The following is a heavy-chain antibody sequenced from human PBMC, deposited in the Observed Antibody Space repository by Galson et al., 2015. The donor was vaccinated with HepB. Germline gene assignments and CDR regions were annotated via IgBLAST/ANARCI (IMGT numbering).Heavy chain of an antibody. V-gene: IGHV1-69*10. CDR2: INPMLGNT. CDR3: ARWAGTRDKSDFWSGPVDF. CDR1: GGTINNHA. Sequence: SVKVSCKAAGGTINNHAFSGMRQAPGPGHEWMGGINPMLGNTTYAQNFQGRVTINADTGTGTIYMALSSLRSDDTVVYHCARWAGTRDKSDFWSGPVDFWGQGTLVTVSS. D-gene: IGHD3-3*01. J-gene: IGHJ4*02.